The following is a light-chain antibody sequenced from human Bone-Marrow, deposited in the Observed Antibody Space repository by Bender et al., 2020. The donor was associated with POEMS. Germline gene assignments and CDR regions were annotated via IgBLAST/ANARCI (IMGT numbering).Light chain of an antibody. Sequence: QFALTQPASVSGSLGQSITISCTGTISDVSWYQQSPGKAPKLMIYEGTKRPAGVSHRFSGSKSGTTASLTVSGLRTEDEALYCCSAWDDSLSGWVIGRGTKLTVL. CDR3: SAWDDSLSGWV. V-gene: IGLV2-14*02. CDR1: ISDV. CDR2: EGT. J-gene: IGLJ3*02.